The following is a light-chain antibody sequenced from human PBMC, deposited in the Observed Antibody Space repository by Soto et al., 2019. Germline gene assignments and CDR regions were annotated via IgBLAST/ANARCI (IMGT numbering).Light chain of an antibody. Sequence: EIVMTQSPATLSVSPGERATLSCRASQGVSSNLAWYQQKPGQAPRLLIYGASTRATGIPARFSGSGSGTEFTLTISSLQSEDFAVYSCQQYNNWPFTVGPGTKVDIK. V-gene: IGKV3-15*01. J-gene: IGKJ3*01. CDR2: GAS. CDR1: QGVSSN. CDR3: QQYNNWPFT.